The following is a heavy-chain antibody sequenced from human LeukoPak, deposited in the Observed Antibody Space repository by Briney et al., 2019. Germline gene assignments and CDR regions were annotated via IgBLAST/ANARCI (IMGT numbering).Heavy chain of an antibody. CDR2: TYSGGST. J-gene: IGHJ4*02. CDR3: ASGISAFDS. Sequence: GGSLRLSYLASGFTVSSTYMSWVRQAPGKGLEWVSVTYSGGSTYYADSVKGRCTISRDNSKNTQYLQRSSLRGEDTAVYYCASGISAFDSWGQGTLVTVSS. CDR1: GFTVSSTY. D-gene: IGHD2-15*01. V-gene: IGHV3-66*01.